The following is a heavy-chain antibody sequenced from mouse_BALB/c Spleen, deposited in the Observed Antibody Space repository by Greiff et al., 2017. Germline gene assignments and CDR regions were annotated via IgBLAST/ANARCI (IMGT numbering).Heavy chain of an antibody. CDR1: GYSITRDYA. Sequence: VHLHQFGPGLVKPSQSLSPPCTFTGYSITRDYAGTWIRQFPGNKLEWMGYISYSGSTSYNPSLKSRISITRDTSKNQFFLQLNSVTTEDTATYYCARSGDYDEGFAYWGQGTLVTVSA. CDR2: ISYSGST. D-gene: IGHD2-4*01. CDR3: ARSGDYDEGFAY. V-gene: IGHV3-2*02. J-gene: IGHJ3*01.